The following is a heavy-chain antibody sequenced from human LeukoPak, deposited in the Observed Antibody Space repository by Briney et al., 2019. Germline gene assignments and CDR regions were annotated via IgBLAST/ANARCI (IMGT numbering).Heavy chain of an antibody. Sequence: PGGSLRLSCTESRFTFIIYTMNWVRQAPGKGLEWVSSIDRSSSHIYYADSVKGRFAISRDNAKNSLYLQMNSLRAEDTAVYYCAREFFYGSGSYSYWGQGTMVTVS. CDR2: IDRSSSHI. CDR1: RFTFIIYT. V-gene: IGHV3-21*01. CDR3: AREFFYGSGSYSY. D-gene: IGHD3-10*01. J-gene: IGHJ4*02.